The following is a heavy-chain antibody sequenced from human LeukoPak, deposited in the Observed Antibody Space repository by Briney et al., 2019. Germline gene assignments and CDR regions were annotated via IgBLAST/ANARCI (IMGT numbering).Heavy chain of an antibody. J-gene: IGHJ4*02. CDR2: ISYDGSNK. V-gene: IGHV3-33*05. D-gene: IGHD2-15*01. Sequence: GGSLRLSCAASGFTFSSYGMHWVRQAPGKGLEWVAVISYDGSNKYYADSVKGRFTISRDNSKNTLYLQMNSLRAEDTALYYCARVRGYCSGGSCYFDYWGQGTLVTVSS. CDR1: GFTFSSYG. CDR3: ARVRGYCSGGSCYFDY.